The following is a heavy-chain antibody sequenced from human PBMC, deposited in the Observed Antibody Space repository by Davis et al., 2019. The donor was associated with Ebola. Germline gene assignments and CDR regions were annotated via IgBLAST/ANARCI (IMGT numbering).Heavy chain of an antibody. V-gene: IGHV5-51*01. J-gene: IGHJ6*02. D-gene: IGHD5-18*01. Sequence: PGGSLRLSCKGSGYSFTSYWIGWVRQMPGKGLEWMGIIYPGDSDTRYSPSFQGQVTISADKSISTAYLQWSSLKASDTAMYYCARETRGYSYGAMFYYYYGMDVWGQGTTVTVSS. CDR3: ARETRGYSYGAMFYYYYGMDV. CDR1: GYSFTSYW. CDR2: IYPGDSDT.